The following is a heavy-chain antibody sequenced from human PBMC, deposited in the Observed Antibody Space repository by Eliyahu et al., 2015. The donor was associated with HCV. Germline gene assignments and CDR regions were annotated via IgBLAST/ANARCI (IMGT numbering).Heavy chain of an antibody. J-gene: IGHJ6*02. Sequence: EVQLVESGGGLIQPGGSLRLSCAASGFTVSSNYMSWVRQAPGKGLEWVSVIYSGGSTYYADSVKGRFTISRDNSKNTLYLQMNSLRAEDTAVYYCARGIAAPHYYYYGMDVWGQGTTVTVSS. CDR1: GFTVSSNY. D-gene: IGHD6-13*01. CDR2: IYSGGST. CDR3: ARGIAAPHYYYYGMDV. V-gene: IGHV3-53*01.